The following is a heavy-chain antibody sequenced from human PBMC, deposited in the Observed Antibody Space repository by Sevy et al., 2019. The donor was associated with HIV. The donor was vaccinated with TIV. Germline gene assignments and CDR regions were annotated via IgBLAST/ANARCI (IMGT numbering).Heavy chain of an antibody. CDR1: GFTFSDYA. Sequence: GRSLRLSCAASGFTFSDYAMNWVRQAPGRGLEWVSTISSTGNNAFYANSVKGRFTTSRDNSKNTLYLQMTRLRADDTAVYYCVRGWPLNSWGQGTLVTVSS. CDR3: VRGWPLNS. V-gene: IGHV3-23*01. J-gene: IGHJ5*02. D-gene: IGHD6-13*01. CDR2: ISSTGNNA.